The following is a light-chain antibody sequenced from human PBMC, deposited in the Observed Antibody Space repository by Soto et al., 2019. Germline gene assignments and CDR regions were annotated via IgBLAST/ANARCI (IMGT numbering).Light chain of an antibody. CDR2: GAS. Sequence: EIVLTQSPGTLSLSPGERATLSCRASQIVSSTWLTWHQQKPGQAPRRLIYGASIRATGIPDRFSGSGSGTDFTLTISRLEPEDFAVYYCQYYGDSPRVTFGGGTKVEIK. J-gene: IGKJ4*01. CDR3: QYYGDSPRVT. CDR1: QIVSSTW. V-gene: IGKV3-20*01.